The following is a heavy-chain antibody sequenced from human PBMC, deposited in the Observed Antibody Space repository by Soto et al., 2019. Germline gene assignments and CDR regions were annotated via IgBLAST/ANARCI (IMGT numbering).Heavy chain of an antibody. CDR1: GYTFTSYA. D-gene: IGHD2-15*01. CDR3: ARDTMVALDY. J-gene: IGHJ4*02. V-gene: IGHV1-3*05. Sequence: QVQLVQFGAEEKKPGASVKVSCKASGYTFTSYAMHWVRQAPGQRLEWMGWINAGNGNTKYSQKFQGRVTITRDTSASTAYMELSSLRSEDTAVYYCARDTMVALDYWGQGTLVTVSS. CDR2: INAGNGNT.